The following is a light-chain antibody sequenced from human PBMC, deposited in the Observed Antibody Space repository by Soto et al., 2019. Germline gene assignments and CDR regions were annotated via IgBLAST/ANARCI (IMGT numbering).Light chain of an antibody. Sequence: EIVLTQSPGTLSLSPGERATLSCRASQRVSSSYLAWYQQKPAQAPRLLIYGGSSRATGIPDRFSGSGSGTDFTLTISRLEPEDCAVYYCQRYGGFGQGTKVDIK. CDR3: QRYGG. CDR2: GGS. CDR1: QRVSSSY. V-gene: IGKV3-20*01. J-gene: IGKJ1*01.